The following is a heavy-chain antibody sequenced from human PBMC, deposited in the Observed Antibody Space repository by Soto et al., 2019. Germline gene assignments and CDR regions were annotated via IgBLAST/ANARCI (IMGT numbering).Heavy chain of an antibody. V-gene: IGHV6-1*01. D-gene: IGHD3-10*01. CDR3: AGETDYYGPGSFSY. CDR2: TDYRSKWYN. J-gene: IGHJ4*02. Sequence: SQTLSVTCAISGYSVSSNIAGWNCIRQSPARGLEWLGRTDYRSKWYNDYGVSVKSRITINPDTSKNQFSLQLSSVIPEDTAVYYCAGETDYYGPGSFSYWGQGTLVTVSS. CDR1: GYSVSSNIAG.